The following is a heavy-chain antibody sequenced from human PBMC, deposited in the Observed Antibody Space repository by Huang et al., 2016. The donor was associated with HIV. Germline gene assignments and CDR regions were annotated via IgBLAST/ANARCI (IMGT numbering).Heavy chain of an antibody. CDR1: GFTFSSYW. CDR3: ARTVAVAGRPNWFDP. V-gene: IGHV3-7*01. Sequence: EVQVVESGGDLVQPGGSLRLSCAASGFTFSSYWMSWVRQPPGKGLEWVANIKQDGSRKYYVDSVKGRCTISRDNANNSLYLQMNSLRAEDTAVYYCARTVAVAGRPNWFDPWGQGTLVTVSS. D-gene: IGHD6-19*01. CDR2: IKQDGSRK. J-gene: IGHJ5*02.